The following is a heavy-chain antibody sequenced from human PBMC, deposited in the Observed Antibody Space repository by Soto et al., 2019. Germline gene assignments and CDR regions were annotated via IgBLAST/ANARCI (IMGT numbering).Heavy chain of an antibody. Sequence: DVQLVESGGGLVQPGRSLRLSCAASGFTFDDYAMHWVRQAPGKGLEWVSGISWNSGSIGYADSVKGRFTISRDNAKNSLYLQMNSLRAEDTALYYCAKDSRVGYCSGGSCPFDYWGQGTLVTVSS. D-gene: IGHD2-15*01. CDR2: ISWNSGSI. CDR1: GFTFDDYA. CDR3: AKDSRVGYCSGGSCPFDY. J-gene: IGHJ4*02. V-gene: IGHV3-9*01.